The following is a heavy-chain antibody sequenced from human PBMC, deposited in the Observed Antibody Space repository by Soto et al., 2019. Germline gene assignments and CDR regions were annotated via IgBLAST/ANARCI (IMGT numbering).Heavy chain of an antibody. V-gene: IGHV3-30*18. Sequence: VQLVESGGGVVQPGRSLRLSCAASGFTFSDYAMHWVRQAPGKGLEWVAVVSHDGRNTHYADSVKGRFTISRDSSKNTGSLEMTSLRAEDTDGYYCAKGGRQWLVTSDFNYWGQGALVTVSS. CDR3: AKGGRQWLVTSDFNY. D-gene: IGHD6-19*01. CDR2: VSHDGRNT. CDR1: GFTFSDYA. J-gene: IGHJ4*02.